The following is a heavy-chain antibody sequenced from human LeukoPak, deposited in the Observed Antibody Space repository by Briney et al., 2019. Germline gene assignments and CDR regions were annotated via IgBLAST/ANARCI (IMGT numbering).Heavy chain of an antibody. CDR2: IRSKAYGGTT. CDR3: TRGPDYDILTGYYRSFDY. D-gene: IGHD3-9*01. Sequence: GGSLRLSCTASGFTFGDYAMSWVRQAPGKGLEWVGFIRSKAYGGTTEYAASVKGRFTISRDDSKSIAYLQMNSPKTEDTAVYYCTRGPDYDILTGYYRSFDYWGQGTLVTVSS. V-gene: IGHV3-49*04. J-gene: IGHJ4*02. CDR1: GFTFGDYA.